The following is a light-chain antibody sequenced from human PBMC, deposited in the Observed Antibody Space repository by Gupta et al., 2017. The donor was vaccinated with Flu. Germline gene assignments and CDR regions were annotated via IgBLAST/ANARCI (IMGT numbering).Light chain of an antibody. CDR3: QQLNSYPRT. Sequence: PSFLSATVGDRVTITCRASQGISSLLTWYQQKPGKAPKLLIYGASTLHSGVPSRFSGSGSGTEFTLTISSLQPEDFATYYCQQLNSYPRTFGPGTKVDVK. J-gene: IGKJ3*01. CDR1: QGISSL. CDR2: GAS. V-gene: IGKV1-9*01.